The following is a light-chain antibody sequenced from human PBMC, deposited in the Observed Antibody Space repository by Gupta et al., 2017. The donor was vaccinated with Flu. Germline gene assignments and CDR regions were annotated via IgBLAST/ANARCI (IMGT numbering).Light chain of an antibody. CDR3: QQLNSYPRT. Sequence: PSFLSATVGDRVTITCRASQGISSLLTWYQQKPGKAPKLLIYGASTLHSGVPSRFSGSGSGTEFTLTISSLQPEDFATYYCQQLNSYPRTFGPGTKVDVK. J-gene: IGKJ3*01. CDR1: QGISSL. CDR2: GAS. V-gene: IGKV1-9*01.